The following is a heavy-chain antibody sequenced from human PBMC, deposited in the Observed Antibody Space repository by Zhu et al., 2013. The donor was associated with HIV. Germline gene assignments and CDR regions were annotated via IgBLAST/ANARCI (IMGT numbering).Heavy chain of an antibody. CDR2: INPNSGGT. V-gene: IGHV1-2*02. J-gene: IGHJ4*02. Sequence: QVQLVQSGAEVKKPGASVKVSCKASGYTFTGYYMHWVRQAPGQGLEWMGWINPNSGGTNYAQKFQGRVTMTTDTSTSTAYMELRSLRSDDTAVYYCARDDYDYGDYDSGSYPGNYWGQGTLVTVSS. CDR3: ARDDYDYGDYDSGSYPGNY. CDR1: GYTFTGYY. D-gene: IGHD4-17*01.